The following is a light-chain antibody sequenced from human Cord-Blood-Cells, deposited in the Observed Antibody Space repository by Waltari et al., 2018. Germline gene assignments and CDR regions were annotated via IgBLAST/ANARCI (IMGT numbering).Light chain of an antibody. V-gene: IGKV3-11*01. J-gene: IGKJ1*01. Sequence: IVFTQSPATLSLSPGERATHSCSASQSVSSYLAWYKQKPGQAPRLLIYDASNRATGIPARFSGSVSGTDFTLTISSLEPEDFAVYYCQQRSNWPRTFGQGTKVEIK. CDR3: QQRSNWPRT. CDR2: DAS. CDR1: QSVSSY.